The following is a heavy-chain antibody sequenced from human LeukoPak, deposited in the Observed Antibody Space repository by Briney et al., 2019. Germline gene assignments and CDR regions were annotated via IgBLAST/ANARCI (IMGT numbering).Heavy chain of an antibody. J-gene: IGHJ1*01. V-gene: IGHV3-23*01. CDR3: TRNSGWYGLS. CDR2: ISGSGGST. CDR1: GFTFSSYG. Sequence: PGGSLRLSCAASGFTFSSYGMSWVRQAPGKGLEWVSGISGSGGSTYYADSVKGRFTISRDNSNNTLFLHLNSLRGEDTAVYYCTRNSGWYGLSWGQGTLVTVSS. D-gene: IGHD6-19*01.